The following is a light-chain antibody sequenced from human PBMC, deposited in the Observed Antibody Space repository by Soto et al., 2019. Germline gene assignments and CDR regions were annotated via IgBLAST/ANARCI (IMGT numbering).Light chain of an antibody. CDR3: ASWDDSLSGHV. J-gene: IGLJ2*01. Sequence: QSVLTQPPSVSEAPRQRVTISCSGTSSNIGRNAVNWYQQVPGKAPKLLIYYDDLLPSGVSDRFSGSRSGTSASLAISGLQSEDEADYYCASWDDSLSGHVFGGGTKVTVL. CDR2: YDD. CDR1: SSNIGRNA. V-gene: IGLV1-36*01.